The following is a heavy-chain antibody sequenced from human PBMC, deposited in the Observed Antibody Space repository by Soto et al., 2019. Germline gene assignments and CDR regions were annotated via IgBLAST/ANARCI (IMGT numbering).Heavy chain of an antibody. D-gene: IGHD3-3*01. J-gene: IGHJ5*02. CDR1: GFTVSSNY. V-gene: IGHV3-53*01. Sequence: PGGSLRLSCAASGFTVSSNYMSWVRQAPGKGLEWVSVIYSGGSTYYADSVKGRFTISRDNSKNTLYLQMNSLRAEDTAVYYCARDRYDFWSGYYEYNWFDPWGQGTLVTV. CDR3: ARDRYDFWSGYYEYNWFDP. CDR2: IYSGGST.